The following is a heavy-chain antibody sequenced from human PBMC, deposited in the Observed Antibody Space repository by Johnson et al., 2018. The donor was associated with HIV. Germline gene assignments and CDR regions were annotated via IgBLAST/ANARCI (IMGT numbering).Heavy chain of an antibody. CDR2: IFSGGTT. D-gene: IGHD3-16*02. CDR1: GLTVSSNY. V-gene: IGHV3-66*01. Sequence: EVQLVESGGGVVQPGRSLRLSCAASGLTVSSNYMSWVRQAPGKGLEWVSVIFSGGTTYYADSVKGRFTISRDNSKNTLYLQMNSLRAEDTAVYYCARACRDGYTCDGLRLGELSSDAFDIWDQGTMVTVSS. CDR3: ARACRDGYTCDGLRLGELSSDAFDI. J-gene: IGHJ3*02.